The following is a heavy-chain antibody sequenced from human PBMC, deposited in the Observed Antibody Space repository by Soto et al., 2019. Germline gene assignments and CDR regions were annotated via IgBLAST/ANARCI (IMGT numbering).Heavy chain of an antibody. CDR1: GYSFTSYW. Sequence: GESLKISCKGSGYSFTSYWIGWVRQMPGKGLEWMGIIYPGDSDTRYSPSFQGQVTISAYKSISTAYLQWSSLKASDTAMYYCARSGVVVPAATPYYYYYMDVWGKGTTVTVSS. CDR2: IYPGDSDT. CDR3: ARSGVVVPAATPYYYYYMDV. D-gene: IGHD2-2*01. J-gene: IGHJ6*03. V-gene: IGHV5-51*01.